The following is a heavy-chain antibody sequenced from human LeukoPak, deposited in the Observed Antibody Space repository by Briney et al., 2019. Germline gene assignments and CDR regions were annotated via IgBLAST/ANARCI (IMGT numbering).Heavy chain of an antibody. CDR2: INPNSGGT. Sequence: GASVKVSCKASGYTFTGYYMHWVRQAPGQGLEWMGWINPNSGGTNYAQKFQGRVTMTRDTSISTAYMELCRLRSDDTAVYYCARNTIAARHSSSWYGAPAGYWGQGTLVTVSS. D-gene: IGHD6-13*01. J-gene: IGHJ4*02. V-gene: IGHV1-2*02. CDR3: ARNTIAARHSSSWYGAPAGY. CDR1: GYTFTGYY.